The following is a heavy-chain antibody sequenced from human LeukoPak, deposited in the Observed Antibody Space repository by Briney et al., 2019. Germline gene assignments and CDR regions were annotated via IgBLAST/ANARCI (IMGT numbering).Heavy chain of an antibody. CDR3: ARDSFDY. J-gene: IGHJ4*02. CDR2: INHSGST. V-gene: IGHV4-34*01. Sequence: PGGSLRLSCAASGFTFSSYAMSWIRQPPGKGLEWIGEINHSGSTNYNPSLKSRVTISVDTSKNQFSLKLSSVTAADTAVYYCARDSFDYWGQGTLVTVSS. CDR1: GFTFSSYA.